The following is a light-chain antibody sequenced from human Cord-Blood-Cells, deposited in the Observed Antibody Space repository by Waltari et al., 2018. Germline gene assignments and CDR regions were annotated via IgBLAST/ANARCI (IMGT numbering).Light chain of an antibody. J-gene: IGLJ1*01. CDR2: DVS. CDR1: SRDVGGYNY. CDR3: SSYTSSSTLYV. Sequence: QSALPQPASVSGSPGQPITISRTGTSRDVGGYNYVSWYQQHPGKAPNLMIYDVSNRPSGVSNRFSGSKSGNTASLTISGLQAEDEADYYCSSYTSSSTLYVFGTGTKVTVL. V-gene: IGLV2-14*01.